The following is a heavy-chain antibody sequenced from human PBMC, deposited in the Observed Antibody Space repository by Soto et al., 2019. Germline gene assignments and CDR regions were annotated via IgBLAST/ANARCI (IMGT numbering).Heavy chain of an antibody. CDR1: GFTFSSYA. D-gene: IGHD3-16*01. CDR2: ISGGDGSP. J-gene: IGHJ4*02. CDR3: AKWHTYNYDSLAFSGFDC. V-gene: IGHV3-23*01. Sequence: PGGSLRLSCVACGFTFSSYAMTWVGKAPGKGLEWVSAISGGDGSPSYADSVKGRFTISRDNSKNTLYLHMNSLRADDTAAYYCAKWHTYNYDSLAFSGFDCWGQGTQVTVSS.